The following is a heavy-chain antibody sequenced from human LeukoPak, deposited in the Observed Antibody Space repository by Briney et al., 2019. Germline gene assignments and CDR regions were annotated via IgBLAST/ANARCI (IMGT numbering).Heavy chain of an antibody. Sequence: GGSLRLSCAASGFTFSGSALHWVRQASGKGLEWVGRIRSTANGYATAYAASVKGRFTISRDDSKNTAYLQMDSLKTEDTAVYYCTGNYYGAGSYADFDYWGQGTLVTVSS. CDR1: GFTFSGSA. CDR2: IRSTANGYAT. CDR3: TGNYYGAGSYADFDY. V-gene: IGHV3-73*01. D-gene: IGHD3-10*01. J-gene: IGHJ4*02.